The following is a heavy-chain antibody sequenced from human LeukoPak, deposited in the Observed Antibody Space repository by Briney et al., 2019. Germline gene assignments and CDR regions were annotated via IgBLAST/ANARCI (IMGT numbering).Heavy chain of an antibody. D-gene: IGHD6-19*01. Sequence: SVKVSCKASGGTFSSYAISWVRQAPGQGLEWMGGIIPIFDTANYAQKFQGRVTITADESTSTAYMELSSLRSEDTAVYYCARVQSIAVAGPYYFDYWGQGTLVTVSS. V-gene: IGHV1-69*13. CDR3: ARVQSIAVAGPYYFDY. J-gene: IGHJ4*02. CDR1: GGTFSSYA. CDR2: IIPIFDTA.